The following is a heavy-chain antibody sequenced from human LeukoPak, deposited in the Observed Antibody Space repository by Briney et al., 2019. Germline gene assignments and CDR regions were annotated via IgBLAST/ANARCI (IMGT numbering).Heavy chain of an antibody. D-gene: IGHD3-10*01. CDR2: INTNTGNP. Sequence: SVNVSCKASGYTFTSYAMNWVRQAPGQGLEWMGWINTNTGNPTYAQGFTGRFVFSLDTSVSTAYMQISSLKAEDTAVYYCARDLSRVRGVYYGMDVWGQGTTVTVSS. CDR1: GYTFTSYA. J-gene: IGHJ6*02. V-gene: IGHV7-4-1*02. CDR3: ARDLSRVRGVYYGMDV.